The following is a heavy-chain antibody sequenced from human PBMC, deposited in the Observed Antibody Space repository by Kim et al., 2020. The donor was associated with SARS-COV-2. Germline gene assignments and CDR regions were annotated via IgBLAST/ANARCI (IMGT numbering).Heavy chain of an antibody. Sequence: SKYYADSVKGRFTISRDNSKNTLYLQMNSLRAEDTAVYYCAKPTIGAFDIWGQGTMVTVSS. CDR3: AKPTIGAFDI. CDR2: SK. V-gene: IGHV3-23*01. J-gene: IGHJ3*02.